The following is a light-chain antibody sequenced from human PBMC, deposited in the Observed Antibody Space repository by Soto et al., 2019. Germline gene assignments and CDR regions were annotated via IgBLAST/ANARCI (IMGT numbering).Light chain of an antibody. V-gene: IGKV1-39*01. CDR2: AAK. CDR1: QRINFY. J-gene: IGKJ1*01. CDR3: QQSYSIPHT. Sequence: DIQMTQSPSSLSASIGDTVTITCRARQRINFYLNWYQQQPGKAPSLLIYAAKNLESGVPSRFSGGGSGSEFTLTVSSLRPEDFATYYCQQSYSIPHTFGQGTKVAIK.